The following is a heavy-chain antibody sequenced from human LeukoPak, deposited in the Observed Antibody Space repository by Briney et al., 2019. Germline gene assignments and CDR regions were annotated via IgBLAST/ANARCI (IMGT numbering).Heavy chain of an antibody. D-gene: IGHD1-14*01. CDR3: VKDTGRGDF. CDR1: GFIFRNYG. V-gene: IGHV3-30*02. Sequence: GGSLRLSCAASGFIFRNYGMHWVRQAPGKGLEWVAFLRNDESEIFYADSVKGRFTISRDNSKNTLYLQTSSLRDEDTAVYYCVKDTGRGDFWGQGTQVTVSS. CDR2: LRNDESEI. J-gene: IGHJ4*02.